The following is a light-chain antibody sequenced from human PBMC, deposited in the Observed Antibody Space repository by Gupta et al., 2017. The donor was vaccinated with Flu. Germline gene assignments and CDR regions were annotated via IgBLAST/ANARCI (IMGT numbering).Light chain of an antibody. J-gene: IGKJ5*01. CDR1: QSLLHSNGYND. Sequence: VTPGEPASISCRSSQSLLHSNGYNDLDWYLQKPGQPPQLLIYLGSQRASGVPDRFSGSGSGTDFTLKISRVEAEDVGIYYCMQPLQTPITFGQGTRMEIK. V-gene: IGKV2-28*01. CDR2: LGS. CDR3: MQPLQTPIT.